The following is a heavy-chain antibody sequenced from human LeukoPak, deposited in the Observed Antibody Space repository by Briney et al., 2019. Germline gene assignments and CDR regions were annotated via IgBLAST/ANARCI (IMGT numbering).Heavy chain of an antibody. D-gene: IGHD3-22*01. CDR1: GGSISSYY. J-gene: IGHJ4*02. CDR3: ARDDSSGNIDY. V-gene: IGHV4-59*01. Sequence: SETLSLTCTVSGGSISSYYWSWIRQPPGKGLGWIGYIYYSGSTNYNPSLKSRVTISVDTSKNQFSLRLSSVTAADTAVYYCARDDSSGNIDYWGQGTLVTVSS. CDR2: IYYSGST.